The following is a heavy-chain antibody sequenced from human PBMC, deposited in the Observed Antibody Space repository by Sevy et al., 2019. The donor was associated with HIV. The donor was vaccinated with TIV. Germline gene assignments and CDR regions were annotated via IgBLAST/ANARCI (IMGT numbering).Heavy chain of an antibody. Sequence: GGSLRLSCAASGFTFSSYGMHWVRQAPGKGLEWVAFISYDGSNKYYADSVKGRFTISRDNSKNTLYLQMNSLRAEDTAVYYCARDGYCSSASCYTDAFDIWGQGTMVTVSS. CDR3: ARDGYCSSASCYTDAFDI. CDR1: GFTFSSYG. CDR2: ISYDGSNK. D-gene: IGHD2-2*02. V-gene: IGHV3-30*03. J-gene: IGHJ3*02.